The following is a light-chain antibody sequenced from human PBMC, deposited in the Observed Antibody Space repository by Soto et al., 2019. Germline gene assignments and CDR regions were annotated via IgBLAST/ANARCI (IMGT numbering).Light chain of an antibody. CDR3: SSYTSSSVYV. J-gene: IGLJ1*01. CDR1: SSDVGGYNY. CDR2: DVS. Sequence: LTQPASVSGSTGHSITISCTGTSSDVGGYNYVSWYQQHPGKAPKLMIYDVSNRPSGVSNRFSGSKSGNTASLTISGLQAEDEADYYCSSYTSSSVYVFGTGTKVTVL. V-gene: IGLV2-14*01.